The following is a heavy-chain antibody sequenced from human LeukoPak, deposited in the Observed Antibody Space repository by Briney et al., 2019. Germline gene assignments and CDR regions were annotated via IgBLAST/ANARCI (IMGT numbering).Heavy chain of an antibody. Sequence: GGSLRLSCAASGFTFSGSAMHWVRQASGKGLEWVGRIRSKANSYATAYAASVKGRFTISRDDSKNTAYLQMKSLKTEDTAVYYCTARWAYYDFWSGNDYWGQGTLVTVSS. V-gene: IGHV3-73*01. J-gene: IGHJ4*02. CDR2: IRSKANSYAT. CDR1: GFTFSGSA. D-gene: IGHD3-3*01. CDR3: TARWAYYDFWSGNDY.